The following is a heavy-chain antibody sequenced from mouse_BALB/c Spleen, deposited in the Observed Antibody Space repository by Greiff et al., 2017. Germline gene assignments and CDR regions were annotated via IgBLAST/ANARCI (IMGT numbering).Heavy chain of an antibody. J-gene: IGHJ1*01. Sequence: GQLKQSGAELVKPGASVKLSCTASGFNIKDTYMHWVKQRPEQGLEWIGRIDPANGNTKYDPKFQGKATITADTSSNTAYLQLSSLTSEDTAVYYCASLWEGYFDVWGAGTTVTVSS. D-gene: IGHD1-1*02. V-gene: IGHV14-3*02. CDR1: GFNIKDTY. CDR3: ASLWEGYFDV. CDR2: IDPANGNT.